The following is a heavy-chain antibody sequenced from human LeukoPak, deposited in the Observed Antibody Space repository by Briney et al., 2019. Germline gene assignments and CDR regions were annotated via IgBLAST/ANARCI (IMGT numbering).Heavy chain of an antibody. CDR2: INPSGGST. CDR3: ARDSEVRRNLWHY. V-gene: IGHV1-46*01. Sequence: ASVKVSCKASGYTFTSYYMHWVRQAPGQGLEWMGIINPSGGSTNYAQKFQGRVTITADESTSTVYMEVSSLRSEDTAVYFCARDSEVRRNLWHYWGQGTLVTVSS. CDR1: GYTFTSYY. D-gene: IGHD3-10*01. J-gene: IGHJ4*02.